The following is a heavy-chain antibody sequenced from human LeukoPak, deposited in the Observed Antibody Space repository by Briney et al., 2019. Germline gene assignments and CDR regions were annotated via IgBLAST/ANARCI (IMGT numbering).Heavy chain of an antibody. CDR3: ECERGDAVDV. CDR1: GFTFSSYW. CDR2: IKHDASEI. J-gene: IGHJ3*01. V-gene: IGHV3-7*01. Sequence: PGGSLRLSCAASGFTFSSYWMNWVRQAPGQRLEWVANIKHDASEIYYVDSVKGRFTISRDNAKNSLYLQVKNLRAEDTAVYYCECERGDAVDVWGQGTMVTVSS.